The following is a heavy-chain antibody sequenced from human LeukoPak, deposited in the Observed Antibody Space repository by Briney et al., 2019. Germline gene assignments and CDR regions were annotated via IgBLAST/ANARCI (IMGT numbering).Heavy chain of an antibody. Sequence: ASVKVSCKASGGTFSSYAISWVRQAPGQGLEWMGGIIPIFGTANYAQKFQGRVTITADESTSTAYMELSSLRSEDTAVYYCARDDGKLDLRSAFDYWGQGTLVTVSS. CDR1: GGTFSSYA. D-gene: IGHD5/OR15-5a*01. V-gene: IGHV1-69*13. CDR3: ARDDGKLDLRSAFDY. CDR2: IIPIFGTA. J-gene: IGHJ4*02.